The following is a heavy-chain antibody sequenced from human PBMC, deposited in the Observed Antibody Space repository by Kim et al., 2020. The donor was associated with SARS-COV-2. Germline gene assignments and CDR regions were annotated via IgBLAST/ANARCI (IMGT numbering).Heavy chain of an antibody. CDR3: ARAHYDYGWWSYRHYFDY. J-gene: IGHJ4*02. CDR2: IIPIFGTA. V-gene: IGHV1-69*13. CDR1: GGTFSSYA. Sequence: SVKVSCKASGGTFSSYAISWVRQAPGQGLEWMGGIIPIFGTANYAQKFQGRVTITADESTSTAYMELSSLRSEDTAVYYCARAHYDYGWWSYRHYFDYWGQGTLVTVSS. D-gene: IGHD3-16*02.